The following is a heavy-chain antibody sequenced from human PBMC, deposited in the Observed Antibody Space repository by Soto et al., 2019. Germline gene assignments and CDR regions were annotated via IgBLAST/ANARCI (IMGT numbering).Heavy chain of an antibody. D-gene: IGHD6-19*01. V-gene: IGHV1-46*03. Sequence: ASVKVSCKASGYTFTNNYIHWVRQAPGQGLEWMGVLNPRSVSTTYAQKFQARLTMTMDTSTSTVYMELSSLRSEDTAVYYCSRSIGIAVGSGGCWAIYFDFWGQGTRVTVSS. CDR1: GYTFTNNY. CDR2: LNPRSVST. J-gene: IGHJ4*02. CDR3: SRSIGIAVGSGGCWAIYFDF.